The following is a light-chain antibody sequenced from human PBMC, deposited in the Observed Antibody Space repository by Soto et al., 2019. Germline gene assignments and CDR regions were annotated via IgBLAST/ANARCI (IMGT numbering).Light chain of an antibody. CDR3: QQYGSSPLT. Sequence: DIVLTQSPGTLSLSPGERATLSCMSSHVVSSSYLAWYQHKPGQAPRLVIYTASSRATGIPDRFSGSGSGTDFSLTISRLEPEDFAVYYCQQYGSSPLTFGQGNKVDIK. CDR2: TAS. J-gene: IGKJ1*01. CDR1: HVVSSSY. V-gene: IGKV3-20*01.